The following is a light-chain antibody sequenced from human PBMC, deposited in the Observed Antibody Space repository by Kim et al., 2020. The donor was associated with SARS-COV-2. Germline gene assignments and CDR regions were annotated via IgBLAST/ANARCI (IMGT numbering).Light chain of an antibody. CDR1: QSVAPNH. J-gene: IGKJ2*01. V-gene: IGKV3-20*01. CDR3: QQYDRPPYT. Sequence: LSAGERAPLACRASQSVAPNHLAWFQQKPGQAPRLLIYGTSSRATGIPDRFSASESGTDFTLTISRLEPEDFAVYFCQQYDRPPYTFGQGTKLEI. CDR2: GTS.